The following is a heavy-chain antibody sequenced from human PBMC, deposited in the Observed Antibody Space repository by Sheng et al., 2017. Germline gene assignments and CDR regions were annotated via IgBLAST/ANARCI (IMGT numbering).Heavy chain of an antibody. CDR1: GFTFDDYA. Sequence: EVQLVESGGGLVQPGRSLRLSCAASGFTFDDYAMHWVRQAPGKGLEWVSGISWNSGSIGYADSVKGRFTISRDNAKNSLYLQMNSLRAEDMALYYCAKLRSSGWSHDVFDIWGQGTMVTVSS. CDR3: AKLRSSGWSHDVFDI. J-gene: IGHJ3*02. CDR2: ISWNSGSI. D-gene: IGHD6-19*01. V-gene: IGHV3-9*03.